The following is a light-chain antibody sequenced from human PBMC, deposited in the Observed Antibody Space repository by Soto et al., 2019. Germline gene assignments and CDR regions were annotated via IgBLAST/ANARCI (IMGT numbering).Light chain of an antibody. J-gene: IGKJ1*01. CDR1: LPVSTY. CDR3: QQTYTTPRT. CDR2: ATS. V-gene: IGKV1-39*01. Sequence: DTQMTQSPSALSASVGDRISITCRASLPVSTYLNWYQQKPGKAPTLLISATSTLQSGVPSRFSGSGSGTEFTLTITSLQPEDFATYYCQQTYTTPRTFGQGTKVAIK.